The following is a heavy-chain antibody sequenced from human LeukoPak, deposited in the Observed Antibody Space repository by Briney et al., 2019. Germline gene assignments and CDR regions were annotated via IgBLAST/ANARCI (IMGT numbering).Heavy chain of an antibody. CDR1: GGSISTYY. J-gene: IGHJ4*02. CDR2: IYYSGST. CDR3: ARSSSSGSYWADY. Sequence: SEALSLTCTVSGGSISTYYWSWIRQPPGKGLEWIGYIYYSGSTSYNPSLKSRVTISVDTSKNQFSLKLTSVTAADTAVYYCARSSSSGSYWADYWGQGTLVTVSS. D-gene: IGHD1-26*01. V-gene: IGHV4-59*01.